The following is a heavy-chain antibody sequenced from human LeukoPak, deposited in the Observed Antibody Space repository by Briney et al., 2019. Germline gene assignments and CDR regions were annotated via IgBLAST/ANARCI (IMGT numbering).Heavy chain of an antibody. CDR1: GFTFSSYA. CDR3: ATFRRSLYYFDY. CDR2: TKPDGSAN. J-gene: IGHJ4*02. Sequence: GGSLRLSCAASGFTFSSYAMSWVRQAPGKGLEWVANTKPDGSANYYVDSVKGRFTIFGNNADNSLYLQMNSLRAEDAAVYYCATFRRSLYYFDYWGQGTLVTVSS. D-gene: IGHD1-26*01. V-gene: IGHV3-7*01.